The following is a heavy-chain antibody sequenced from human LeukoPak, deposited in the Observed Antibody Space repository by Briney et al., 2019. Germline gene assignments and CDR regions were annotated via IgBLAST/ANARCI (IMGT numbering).Heavy chain of an antibody. Sequence: GGSLRLSCAASGFTFSDYWMSWVRQAAGKGLEWVANIKQDGSERNYVDSVKGRFTISRDNAKSSLYLQMNSLRAEDTAVYYCANSAYCSSSSCPNGINFDSWGQGTLVTVSS. V-gene: IGHV3-7*01. J-gene: IGHJ4*02. D-gene: IGHD2-2*01. CDR2: IKQDGSER. CDR3: ANSAYCSSSSCPNGINFDS. CDR1: GFTFSDYW.